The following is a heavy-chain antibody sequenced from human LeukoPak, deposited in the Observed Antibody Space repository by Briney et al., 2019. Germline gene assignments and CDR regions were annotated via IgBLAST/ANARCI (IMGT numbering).Heavy chain of an antibody. CDR3: AKGFSSGPWDACDI. V-gene: IGHV3-30*18. D-gene: IGHD3-22*01. CDR1: GFTFSSYG. J-gene: IGHJ3*02. Sequence: GGSLRLSCAASGFTFSSYGMHWVRQAPGKGLEWVAVISYDGSKKYYADSVKGRFTISRDSSKNMLYLQMNRLRVEDTAVYYCAKGFSSGPWDACDIWGQGTMVTVSS. CDR2: ISYDGSKK.